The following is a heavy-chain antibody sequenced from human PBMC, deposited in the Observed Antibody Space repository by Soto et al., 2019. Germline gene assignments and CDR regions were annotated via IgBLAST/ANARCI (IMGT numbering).Heavy chain of an antibody. CDR1: GFSFPTTRMG. CDR3: AHRDSTGTTTYFDS. D-gene: IGHD1-1*01. V-gene: IGHV2-5*02. Sequence: GSGPTLVNPTETLALTCTFSGFSFPTTRMGLGWTRQPPGKALEWLAIIYWDGESRYNPLLRRRLTLTEDTSKNQVVLTMTNMDPKDTATYYCAHRDSTGTTTYFDSWGQGIPVTVSS. CDR2: IYWDGES. J-gene: IGHJ4*02.